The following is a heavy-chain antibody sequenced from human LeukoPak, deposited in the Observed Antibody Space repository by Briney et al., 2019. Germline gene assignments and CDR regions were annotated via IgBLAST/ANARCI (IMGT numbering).Heavy chain of an antibody. CDR3: VRIQLWSQQLDY. J-gene: IGHJ4*02. D-gene: IGHD5-18*01. CDR2: ISYDGSNK. Sequence: GGSLRLSCAASGFTFSSYGMPWVRQAPGKGLEWVAVISYDGSNKYYADSVKGRFTISRDNSKNTLYLQMNSLRAEDTAVYYCVRIQLWSQQLDYWGQGTLVTVSS. CDR1: GFTFSSYG. V-gene: IGHV3-30*03.